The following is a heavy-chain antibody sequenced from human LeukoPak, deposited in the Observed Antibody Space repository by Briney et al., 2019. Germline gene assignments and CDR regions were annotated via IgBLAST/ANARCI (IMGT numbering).Heavy chain of an antibody. D-gene: IGHD6-13*01. CDR1: GGSISSYY. V-gene: IGHV4-59*01. CDR2: IYYTGST. CDR3: ARGGGYSSSWSY. Sequence: SETLPLTCTVSGGSISSYYWNWIRQPPGKGLEWIGYIYYTGSTNYNPSLKSRVTISVDTSKNQFSLKLSSVTAADTAVYYCARGGGYSSSWSYWGQGTLVTVSS. J-gene: IGHJ4*02.